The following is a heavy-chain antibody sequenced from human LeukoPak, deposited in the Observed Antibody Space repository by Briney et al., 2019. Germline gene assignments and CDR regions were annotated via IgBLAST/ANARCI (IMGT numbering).Heavy chain of an antibody. V-gene: IGHV4-59*01. D-gene: IGHD2-15*01. CDR2: IYYSGST. J-gene: IGHJ6*02. Sequence: SETLSLTCTVSGGSISSYYWSWIRQPPGKGLEWIGWIYYSGSTNYNPSLKSRVTISLDPSQNQFSLELTSVTAADTAVYYCARTCSGGTCYQGLGYYGMDVWGQGTTVTVPS. CDR1: GGSISSYY. CDR3: ARTCSGGTCYQGLGYYGMDV.